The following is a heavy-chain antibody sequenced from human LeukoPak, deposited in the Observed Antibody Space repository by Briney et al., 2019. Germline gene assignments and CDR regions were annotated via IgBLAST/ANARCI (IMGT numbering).Heavy chain of an antibody. Sequence: PGGSLRLSCAASGPHFSGYWMSWVRQAPGKGLEGVANIKTDESEKYYVDSVKGRFTISRDNAKNSLYLQMNNLRVEDTAVYYCASGIWNDRAFDIWGQGTMVIVSS. V-gene: IGHV3-7*01. D-gene: IGHD1-1*01. CDR1: GPHFSGYW. CDR3: ASGIWNDRAFDI. J-gene: IGHJ3*02. CDR2: IKTDESEK.